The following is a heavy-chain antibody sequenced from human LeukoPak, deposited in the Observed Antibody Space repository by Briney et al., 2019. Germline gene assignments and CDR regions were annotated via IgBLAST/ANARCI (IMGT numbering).Heavy chain of an antibody. J-gene: IGHJ4*02. V-gene: IGHV3-23*01. D-gene: IGHD5-18*01. CDR3: AKGSAAAGYSYGSDY. Sequence: PGVSLRLACAASGFTFSSCARSWVRQAPGMGLEWVSGLSGSGGSTYYADSVKGRFTISRDNCKNTLYLQMNSLRAEDTAVYYCAKGSAAAGYSYGSDYWGQGTLVTVSS. CDR2: LSGSGGST. CDR1: GFTFSSCA.